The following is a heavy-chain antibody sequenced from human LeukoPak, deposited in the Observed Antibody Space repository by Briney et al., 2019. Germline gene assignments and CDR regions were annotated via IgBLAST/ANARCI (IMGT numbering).Heavy chain of an antibody. CDR2: INSDGSST. V-gene: IGHV3-74*01. Sequence: GGSLRLSCAASGFTFDDYAMHWVRQAPGKGLVWVSRINSDGSSTSYADSVKGRFTISRDNAKNTLYLQMNSLRAEDTAVYYCARFRNPRFFDYWGQGTLVTVSS. D-gene: IGHD1-14*01. CDR3: ARFRNPRFFDY. J-gene: IGHJ4*02. CDR1: GFTFDDYA.